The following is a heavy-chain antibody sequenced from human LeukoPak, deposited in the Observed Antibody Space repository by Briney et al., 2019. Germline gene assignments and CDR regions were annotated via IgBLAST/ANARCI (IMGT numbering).Heavy chain of an antibody. CDR1: GYTLTELS. CDR3: ATGGNDYYDSSGYYLN. J-gene: IGHJ4*02. CDR2: FDPEDGET. V-gene: IGHV1-24*01. Sequence: ASVKVSCKVSGYTLTELSMHWVRQSPGKGLEWMGGFDPEDGETIYAQKFQGRVTMTDETSADTAYMELSSLRSEDTAVYYCATGGNDYYDSSGYYLNWGQGTLVTVSS. D-gene: IGHD3-22*01.